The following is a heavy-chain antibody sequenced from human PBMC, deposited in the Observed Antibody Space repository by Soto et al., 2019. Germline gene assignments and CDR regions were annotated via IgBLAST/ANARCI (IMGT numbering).Heavy chain of an antibody. V-gene: IGHV4-59*01. CDR2: IYYSGST. J-gene: IGHJ4*02. D-gene: IGHD6-19*01. Sequence: QVQLQESGPGLVKPSETLSLTCTVSGGSIRSYYWRWIRQPPGKRLEWIGYIYYSGSTYYNPSFKSRVTRSVDTSKNQFSLKLNSVTAADTAVYYCARDSPGSSFFDYWGQGILVTVSS. CDR1: GGSIRSYY. CDR3: ARDSPGSSFFDY.